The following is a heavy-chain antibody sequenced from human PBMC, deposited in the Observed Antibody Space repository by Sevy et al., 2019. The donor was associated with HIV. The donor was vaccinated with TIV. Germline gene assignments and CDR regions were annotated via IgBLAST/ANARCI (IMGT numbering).Heavy chain of an antibody. J-gene: IGHJ3*02. Sequence: GGSLRLSCAASGFTFSTYXMXXXXQAPGKGLVWVSRINSDGNYRSYVESVEGRFTISRDNAQNTLFLQMSSLRVEDTAVYYCARESRGSLEGFDIWGQGTMVTVSS. V-gene: IGHV3-74*01. D-gene: IGHD1-26*01. CDR2: INSDGNYR. CDR3: ARESRGSLEGFDI. CDR1: GFTFSTYX.